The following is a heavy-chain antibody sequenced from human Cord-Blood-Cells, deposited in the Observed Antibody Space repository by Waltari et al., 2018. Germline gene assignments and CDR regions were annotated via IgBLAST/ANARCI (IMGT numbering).Heavy chain of an antibody. V-gene: IGHV1-2*06. CDR1: GYTFTGYY. J-gene: IGHJ5*02. CDR3: ARDGYSSGWYWFDP. D-gene: IGHD6-19*01. Sequence: QVQLVQSGAEVKKPGASVKVSCQASGYTFTGYYMHWVRQATGQGLEWKGRINPNSGGTNYATKFQGRVTVSKDACISTPYMERSRLRSDDRAVYYCARDGYSSGWYWFDPWGQGTLVTVSS. CDR2: INPNSGGT.